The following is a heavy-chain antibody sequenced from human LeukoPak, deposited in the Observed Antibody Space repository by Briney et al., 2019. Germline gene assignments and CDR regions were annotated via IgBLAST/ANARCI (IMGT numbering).Heavy chain of an antibody. V-gene: IGHV1-2*06. J-gene: IGHJ4*02. CDR1: GYTFTGYY. Sequence: GASVKVSCKASGYTFTGYYMHWVRQAPEQGLEWMGRINPNSGGTNYAQKFQGRVTMTRDTSISTAYMELSRLRSNDTAVYYCARDSTAIVVVPAAICDYWGQGTLVTVSS. D-gene: IGHD2-2*02. CDR2: INPNSGGT. CDR3: ARDSTAIVVVPAAICDY.